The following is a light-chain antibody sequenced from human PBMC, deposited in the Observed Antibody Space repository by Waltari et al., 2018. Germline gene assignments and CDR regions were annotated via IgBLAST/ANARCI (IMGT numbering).Light chain of an antibody. J-gene: IGLJ2*01. CDR2: TTN. V-gene: IGLV1-44*01. Sequence: QSGLTQPPSASGPPGQRVTISPSGNSSNIGNNIANCYQQLPATAPQLLLYTTNQRPSGVPDRFSGSKSGTSASLAISGLQSEDEADYYCATWDDSLNGPVFGGGTKLTVL. CDR1: SSNIGNNI. CDR3: ATWDDSLNGPV.